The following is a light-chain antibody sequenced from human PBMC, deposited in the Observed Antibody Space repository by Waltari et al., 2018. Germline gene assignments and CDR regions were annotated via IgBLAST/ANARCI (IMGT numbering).Light chain of an antibody. CDR2: SNN. Sequence: QSVLTQPPSASGTPGQRVTISCSGSSSNIGSNTVNWYQQLPVTAPKLLIYSNNQRPSWVPDRFSGSKSGTSASLAISGLQSEDEADYDCAAWDDSLNGVVFGGGTKLTVL. J-gene: IGLJ2*01. V-gene: IGLV1-44*01. CDR1: SSNIGSNT. CDR3: AAWDDSLNGVV.